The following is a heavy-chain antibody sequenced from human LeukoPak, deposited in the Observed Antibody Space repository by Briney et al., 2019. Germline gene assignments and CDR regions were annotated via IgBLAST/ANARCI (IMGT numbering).Heavy chain of an antibody. CDR3: AKERRAEPDY. CDR1: GGSISSYY. V-gene: IGHV4-59*01. Sequence: SETLSLTCTVSGGSISSYYWSWIRQPPGKGLEWIGYIYYSGSTNYNPSLKSRVTISVDTSKNQFSLKLSSVTAADTAVYYCAKERRAEPDYWGQGTLVTVSS. D-gene: IGHD1-14*01. CDR2: IYYSGST. J-gene: IGHJ4*02.